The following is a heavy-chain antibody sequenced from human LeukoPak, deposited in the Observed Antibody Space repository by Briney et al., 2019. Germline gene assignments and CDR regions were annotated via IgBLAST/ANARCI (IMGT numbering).Heavy chain of an antibody. CDR1: GFTFSSYA. Sequence: GGSLRLSCAASGFTFSSYAMSWVRQAPGKGLEWVAFIRYDGSNKYYADSVKGRLTISRDNSKNTLYLQMNSLRAEDTAVYYCARDPNLRYRSAFDIWGQGTMVTVSS. J-gene: IGHJ3*02. D-gene: IGHD3-9*01. V-gene: IGHV3-30*02. CDR3: ARDPNLRYRSAFDI. CDR2: IRYDGSNK.